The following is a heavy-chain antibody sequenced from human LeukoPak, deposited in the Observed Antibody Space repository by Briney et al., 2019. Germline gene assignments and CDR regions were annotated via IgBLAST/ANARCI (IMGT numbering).Heavy chain of an antibody. CDR1: GGSISSYY. J-gene: IGHJ6*03. CDR2: IYYSGST. Sequence: SETLSLTCTVSGGSISSYYWSWIRQPPGKGLEWIGYIYYSGSTNYNPSLKSRVTISVDTSKNQFSPKLSSVTAADTAVYYCARIKGETIFGVVPWYYYYYMDVWGKGTTVTVSS. CDR3: ARIKGETIFGVVPWYYYYYMDV. V-gene: IGHV4-59*01. D-gene: IGHD3-3*01.